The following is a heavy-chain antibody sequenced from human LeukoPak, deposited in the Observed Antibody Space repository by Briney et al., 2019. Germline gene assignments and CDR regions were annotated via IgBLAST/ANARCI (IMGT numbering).Heavy chain of an antibody. Sequence: SETLSLTCTVSGSSISSGSYYWSWIRQPAGKGLERTGRIYTSGSTNYNPSLKSRVTISVDTSKNQFSLKLSSVTAADTAVYYCARVSIAVAGTDAFDIWGQGTMVTVSS. CDR3: ARVSIAVAGTDAFDI. J-gene: IGHJ3*02. CDR1: GSSISSGSYY. D-gene: IGHD6-19*01. V-gene: IGHV4-61*02. CDR2: IYTSGST.